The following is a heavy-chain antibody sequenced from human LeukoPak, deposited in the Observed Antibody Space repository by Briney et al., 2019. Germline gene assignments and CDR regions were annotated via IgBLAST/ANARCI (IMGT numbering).Heavy chain of an antibody. D-gene: IGHD5-18*01. CDR2: MNPNSGNT. J-gene: IGHJ4*02. V-gene: IGHV1-8*01. CDR1: GYTFTSYD. CDR3: AISTRIQLWLQVY. Sequence: ASVKVSCKASGYTFTSYDINWVRQATGQGLEWMGWMNPNSGNTGYAQKFQGRVTMTRNTSISTAYMELSSLRSEDTAVYYCAISTRIQLWLQVYWGQGTLVTVSS.